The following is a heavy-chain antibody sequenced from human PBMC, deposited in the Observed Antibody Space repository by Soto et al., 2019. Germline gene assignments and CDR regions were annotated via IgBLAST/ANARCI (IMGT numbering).Heavy chain of an antibody. CDR1: GFTVSSTY. CDR3: ARAIVGVSTYDY. D-gene: IGHD1-26*01. Sequence: GGSLRLSCAASGFTVSSTYMSWVRQAPGKGLEWVSVIYSGGSTYYADSVKGRFTISRDNSKYTLYLQMNSLRAEDTAVYYWARAIVGVSTYDYWGQGTLVTVSS. CDR2: IYSGGST. V-gene: IGHV3-53*01. J-gene: IGHJ4*01.